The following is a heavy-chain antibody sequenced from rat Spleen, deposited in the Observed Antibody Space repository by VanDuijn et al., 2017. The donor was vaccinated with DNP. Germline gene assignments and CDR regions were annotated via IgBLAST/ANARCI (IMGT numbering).Heavy chain of an antibody. CDR2: IFLTSDST. V-gene: IGHV5-31*01. J-gene: IGHJ2*01. Sequence: EVQLVESGGGLVQPGGSLKLSCVGSGFIFNNYWMTWIRQVPGKGLEWVSSIFLTSDSTYYPDSVKGRFTISRDNAKNTLYLHMNSLRSEDTATYFCTRGRDYFDYWGQGVMVTVSP. CDR1: GFIFNNYW. CDR3: TRGRDYFDY.